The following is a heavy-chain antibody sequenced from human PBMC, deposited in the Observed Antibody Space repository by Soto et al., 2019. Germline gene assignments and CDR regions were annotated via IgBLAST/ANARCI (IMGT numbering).Heavy chain of an antibody. Sequence: PSETLSLTCSASGGSITSSSHFWGWVRQPPGKGLGWIGTIYFTGNTYHTPSLKSRLTMSIDTSKNEFSLRLNSVTAADTAVYYCAGQTFTIAAASYGRSNWFDPWGPGTLVTVSS. V-gene: IGHV4-39*01. D-gene: IGHD6-25*01. CDR2: IYFTGNT. CDR3: AGQTFTIAAASYGRSNWFDP. CDR1: GGSITSSSHF. J-gene: IGHJ5*02.